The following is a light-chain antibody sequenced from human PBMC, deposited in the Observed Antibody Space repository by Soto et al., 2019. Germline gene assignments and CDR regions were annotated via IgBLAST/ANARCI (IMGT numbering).Light chain of an antibody. CDR1: QSVSSN. CDR2: GAS. J-gene: IGKJ1*01. Sequence: EIVMTQSPATLSVSPGERATLSCRASQSVSSNLAWYQQKPGQAPRLLIYGASTRATGIPARFSGSGSGTEFTLTISSLQSEDFAVYYCQQYKNWPTWTFGQGPKVEIK. CDR3: QQYKNWPTWT. V-gene: IGKV3-15*01.